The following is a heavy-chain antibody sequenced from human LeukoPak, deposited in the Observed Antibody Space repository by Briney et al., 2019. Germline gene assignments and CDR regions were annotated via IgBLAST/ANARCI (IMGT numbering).Heavy chain of an antibody. J-gene: IGHJ6*04. Sequence: PGGSLRLSCAASGFTFSNACMSWVRQAPGKGLGWVGRIKSKTDGGTTDYAAPVKGRFTISRDDSKNTLYLQMNSLKTEDTAVYYCTTDSPYYYYGMDVWGKGTTVTVSS. CDR2: IKSKTDGGTT. CDR1: GFTFSNAC. V-gene: IGHV3-15*01. CDR3: TTDSPYYYYGMDV.